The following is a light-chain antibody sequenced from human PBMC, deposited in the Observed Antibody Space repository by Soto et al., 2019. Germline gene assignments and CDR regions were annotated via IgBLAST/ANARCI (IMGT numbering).Light chain of an antibody. CDR2: GAS. Sequence: EIVLTQSPGTLSLSPGERATLSCRASQSVSSSYLAWYQQKPGQAPRLLIHGASSRATGIPDRFSGSGSGTDFTLTISRLEPEHFAVYYCQQYGSSPRTFGQGTKVDIK. J-gene: IGKJ1*01. V-gene: IGKV3-20*01. CDR1: QSVSSSY. CDR3: QQYGSSPRT.